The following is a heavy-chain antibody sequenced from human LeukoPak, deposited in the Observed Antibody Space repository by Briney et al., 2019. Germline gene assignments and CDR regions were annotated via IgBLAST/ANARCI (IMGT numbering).Heavy chain of an antibody. CDR2: ISTSSNTI. CDR1: GFTFASYT. V-gene: IGHV3-48*01. CDR3: AVNWGYYYMDV. Sequence: GGSLRLSCAASGFTFASYTMNWVRQAPGKGLEWVSFISTSSNTIYYADSVKGRFTISRDNAKNSLYLQLNSLGAEDTAVYYCAVNWGYYYMDVWGKGTTVTVSS. J-gene: IGHJ6*03. D-gene: IGHD7-27*01.